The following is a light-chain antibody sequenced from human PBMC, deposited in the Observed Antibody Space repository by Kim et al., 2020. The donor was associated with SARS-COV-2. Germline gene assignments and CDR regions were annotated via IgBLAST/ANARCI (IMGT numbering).Light chain of an antibody. CDR1: QNVSSSY. CDR2: GST. V-gene: IGKV3D-7*01. J-gene: IGKJ1*01. Sequence: PGERVTISCRASQNVSSSYLSWYQQKPGQAPRLLIDGSTTRAAGIPARCSGSGSATDFTLTISRLQPEDFAVYYCQQDYNPWTFGQGTKVDIK. CDR3: QQDYNPWT.